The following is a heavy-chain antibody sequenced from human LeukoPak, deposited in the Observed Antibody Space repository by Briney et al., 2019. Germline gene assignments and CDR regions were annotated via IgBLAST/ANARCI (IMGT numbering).Heavy chain of an antibody. D-gene: IGHD2-15*01. V-gene: IGHV1-18*01. J-gene: IGHJ5*02. CDR3: ARAGAVVDNWFDP. CDR1: GYTFNTYG. CDR2: ISGYNGKT. Sequence: ASVKVSCKSSGYTFNTYGITWVRQAPAQGLGWMGWISGYNGKTKYQKKLQERVTMTPDTSTTTAYMELRSLTSDETAVYYCARAGAVVDNWFDPWGQGTLVTVSS.